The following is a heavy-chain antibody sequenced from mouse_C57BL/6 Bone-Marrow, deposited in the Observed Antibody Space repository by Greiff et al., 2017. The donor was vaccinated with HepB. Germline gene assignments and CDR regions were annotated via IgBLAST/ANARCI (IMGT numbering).Heavy chain of an antibody. CDR3: ARHDDDYDWFAY. Sequence: EVQRVESGGDLVKPGGSLKLSCAASGFTFSSYGMSWVRQTPDKRLEWVATISSGGSYTYYPDSVKGRFTISRDNAKNTLYLQMSSLKSEDTAMYYCARHDDDYDWFAYWGQGTLVTVSA. CDR1: GFTFSSYG. CDR2: ISSGGSYT. V-gene: IGHV5-6*01. D-gene: IGHD2-4*01. J-gene: IGHJ3*01.